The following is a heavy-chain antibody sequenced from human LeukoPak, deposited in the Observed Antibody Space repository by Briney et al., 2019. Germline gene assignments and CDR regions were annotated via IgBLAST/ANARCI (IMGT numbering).Heavy chain of an antibody. CDR2: INHSGST. CDR3: ARYSGSYYSAFDI. V-gene: IGHV4-34*01. CDR1: GGSFSGYY. Sequence: SETLSLTCAVYGGSFSGYYWSWIRQPPGKELEWLGEINHSGSTNYNPSLKSRVTISVDTSKNQFSLKLSSVTAADTAVYYCARYSGSYYSAFDIWGQGTMVTVSS. D-gene: IGHD1-26*01. J-gene: IGHJ3*02.